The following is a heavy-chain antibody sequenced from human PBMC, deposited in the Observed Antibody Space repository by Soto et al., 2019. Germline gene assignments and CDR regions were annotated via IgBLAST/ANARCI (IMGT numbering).Heavy chain of an antibody. V-gene: IGHV3-15*07. CDR2: IKSKTDGGTT. CDR1: GFTFSNAW. CDR3: TTRSDILTGYSLYYYYGMDV. Sequence: PGGSLRLSCAASGFTFSNAWMNWVRQAPGKGLEWVGRIKSKTDGGTTDYAAPVKGRFTISRDDSKNTLYLQMNSLKTEDTAVYYCTTRSDILTGYSLYYYYGMDVWGQGTTVTAP. J-gene: IGHJ6*02. D-gene: IGHD3-9*01.